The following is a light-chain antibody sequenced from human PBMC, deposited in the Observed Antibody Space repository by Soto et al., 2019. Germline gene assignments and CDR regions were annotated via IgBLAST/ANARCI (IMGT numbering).Light chain of an antibody. V-gene: IGKV3-15*01. CDR1: QSINSN. CDR3: QQYNNWPRAT. CDR2: RAS. J-gene: IGKJ4*01. Sequence: EIVLTQSPATLSVSPGERVTLSCRASQSINSNLAWYQQKPGQPPRLLMFRASIRATGFPARFSGSGSGTEFNITISSLQSEDSAVYYCQQYNNWPRATFGGGTKVDIK.